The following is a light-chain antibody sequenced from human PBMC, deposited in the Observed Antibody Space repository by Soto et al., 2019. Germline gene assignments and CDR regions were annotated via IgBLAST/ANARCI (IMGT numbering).Light chain of an antibody. CDR1: SSNIGAGYE. CDR2: ENN. CDR3: PSYDSSLSGYV. Sequence: QSVLTQPPSVSEAPGQRVTISCTGSSSNIGAGYEAHWYQQVPGTAPKLLIYENNNRHSGVPDRFSGSKSVTSASLAITGLQAEDEAEYYCPSYDSSLSGYVFGTGTKVTVL. V-gene: IGLV1-40*01. J-gene: IGLJ1*01.